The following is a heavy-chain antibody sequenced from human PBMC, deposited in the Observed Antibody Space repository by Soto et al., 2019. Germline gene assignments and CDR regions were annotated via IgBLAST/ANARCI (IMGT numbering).Heavy chain of an antibody. V-gene: IGHV4-59*01. D-gene: IGHD3-16*01. CDR2: IYYSGST. Sequence: PSETLSLTCTVSGGSISSYYWSWIRQPPGKGLEWIGYIYYSGSTNYNPSLKSRVTISVDTSKNQFSLKLSSVTAADTAVYYCERRYGGLFDYWGQGTLVTVSS. CDR3: ERRYGGLFDY. J-gene: IGHJ4*02. CDR1: GGSISSYY.